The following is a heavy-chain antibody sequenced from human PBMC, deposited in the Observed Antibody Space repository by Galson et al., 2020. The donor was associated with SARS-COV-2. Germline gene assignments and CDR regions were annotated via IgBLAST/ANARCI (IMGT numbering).Heavy chain of an antibody. J-gene: IGHJ5*02. CDR3: ATDSPLHRTNWFGP. CDR1: GYTLTELS. Sequence: GASVKVSCKVSGYTLTELSMHWVRQAPGKGLEWMGGFDPEDGETIYAQKFQGRVTMTEDTSTDTDYMALSSLRSEDTAVYYCATDSPLHRTNWFGPWGQGTLVTVSS. V-gene: IGHV1-24*01. CDR2: FDPEDGET.